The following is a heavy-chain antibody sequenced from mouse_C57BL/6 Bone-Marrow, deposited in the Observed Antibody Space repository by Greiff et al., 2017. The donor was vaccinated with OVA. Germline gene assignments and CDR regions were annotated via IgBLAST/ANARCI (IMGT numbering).Heavy chain of an antibody. J-gene: IGHJ3*01. D-gene: IGHD2-2*01. Sequence: EVKVEESGPGLVKPSQSLSLTCSVTGYSITSGYYWNWIRQFPGNKLEWMGYISYDGSNNYNPSLKNRISITRDTSKNQFFLKLNSVTTEDTATYYCAGYGYSWFAYWGQGTLVTVSA. V-gene: IGHV3-6*01. CDR2: ISYDGSN. CDR1: GYSITSGYY. CDR3: AGYGYSWFAY.